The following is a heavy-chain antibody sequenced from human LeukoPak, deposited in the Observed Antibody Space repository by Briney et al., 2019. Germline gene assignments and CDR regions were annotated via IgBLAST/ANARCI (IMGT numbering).Heavy chain of an antibody. CDR1: GFTFDSYA. CDR3: ARLDPDAGNSQGGPRLPLPNYYYYPLDA. V-gene: IGHV3-30*04. D-gene: IGHD2-15*01. J-gene: IGHJ6*02. Sequence: PGGSLRLSCAASGFTFDSYAMHWVRQAPGKGLEWLAVISYDGRNNYYGDSVKGRFTISRDNPKNTLYLQMTSLRAEDTAVYYCARLDPDAGNSQGGPRLPLPNYYYYPLDAWGQGTTVTVSS. CDR2: ISYDGRNN.